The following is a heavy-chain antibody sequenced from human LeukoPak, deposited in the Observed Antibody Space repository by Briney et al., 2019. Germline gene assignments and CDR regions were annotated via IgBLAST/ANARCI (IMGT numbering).Heavy chain of an antibody. CDR2: ISGSGGST. CDR3: AKAGGSINYYYYYGMDV. V-gene: IGHV3-23*01. J-gene: IGHJ6*02. Sequence: PGGSLRLSCAASGFTFSSYAMSWVRQAPGKGLEWVSAISGSGGSTYYADSVKGRFTISRDNSKNTLYLQMNSLRAEDTAVYYCAKAGGSINYYYYYGMDVWGQGTTVTVSS. D-gene: IGHD1-26*01. CDR1: GFTFSSYA.